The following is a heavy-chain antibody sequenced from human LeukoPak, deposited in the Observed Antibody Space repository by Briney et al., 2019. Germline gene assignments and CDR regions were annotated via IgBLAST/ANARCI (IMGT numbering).Heavy chain of an antibody. J-gene: IGHJ3*02. CDR3: AKDNWGWSPNDDAFDI. D-gene: IGHD7-27*01. CDR1: GFTFSSYG. V-gene: IGHV3-30*02. CDR2: IRYDGSNK. Sequence: GGSLRLSCAASGFTFSSYGMHWVRQAPGKGLEWVAFIRYDGSNKYYADSVKGRFTISRDNSKNTLYLQMNSLRAEDTAVYYCAKDNWGWSPNDDAFDIWGQGTMVTVSS.